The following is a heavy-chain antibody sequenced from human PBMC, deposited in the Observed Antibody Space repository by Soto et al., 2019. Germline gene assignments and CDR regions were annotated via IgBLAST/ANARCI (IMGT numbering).Heavy chain of an antibody. V-gene: IGHV5-51*01. CDR1: GYSFTSYW. CDR3: ARLYPPYYSSGYYHPLGLDY. J-gene: IGHJ4*02. CDR2: IYPGDSDT. Sequence: GESLKISCKGSGYSFTSYWIGWVRQMPGKGLEWMGIIYPGDSDTRYSPSFQGQVTISADKSISTAYLQWSSLKASDTAMYYCARLYPPYYSSGYYHPLGLDYWGQGTLVTVSS. D-gene: IGHD3-22*01.